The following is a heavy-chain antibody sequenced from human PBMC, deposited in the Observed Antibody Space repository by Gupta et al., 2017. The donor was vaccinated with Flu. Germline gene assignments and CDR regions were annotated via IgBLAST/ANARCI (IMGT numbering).Heavy chain of an antibody. CDR1: GFTVTDHY. CDR3: TRDRSMDV. Sequence: EVQLVESGGGLVQPGGSLRLSCEASGFTVTDHYMSWVRQAPGKGLDWVSVIYRDGTTYYTDSMKGRLTISRDKSKNMMFLQMHSLRPDDTAVYYCTRDRSMDVWGQGTTVIVSS. V-gene: IGHV3-66*02. CDR2: IYRDGTT. J-gene: IGHJ6*02.